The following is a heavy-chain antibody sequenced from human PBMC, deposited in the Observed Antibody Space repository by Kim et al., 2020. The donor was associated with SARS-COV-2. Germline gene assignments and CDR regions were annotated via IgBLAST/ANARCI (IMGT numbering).Heavy chain of an antibody. V-gene: IGHV1-69*04. D-gene: IGHD2-8*02. CDR1: GGTFSSYA. CDR2: IIPILGIA. CDR3: ARDTDYGMDV. Sequence: SVKVYCKASGGTFSSYAISWVRQAPGQGLEWMGRIIPILGIANYAQKFQGRVTITADKSTSTAYMELSSLRSEDTAVYYCARDTDYGMDVWGQGTTVTVSS. J-gene: IGHJ6*02.